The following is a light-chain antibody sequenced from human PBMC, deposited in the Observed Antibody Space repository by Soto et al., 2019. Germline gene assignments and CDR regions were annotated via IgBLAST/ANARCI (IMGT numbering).Light chain of an antibody. Sequence: QSALTQPASMSGSPGQSITISCTGTSGDVGTYSLVSWYQQHPGKAPKLIIYGVDKRPSGVSDRFSGSKSGNGASLTISGLRAEDEADYYCCSYAATITWVFGGGTQLTVL. V-gene: IGLV2-23*02. CDR2: GVD. CDR3: CSYAATITWV. J-gene: IGLJ7*01. CDR1: SGDVGTYSL.